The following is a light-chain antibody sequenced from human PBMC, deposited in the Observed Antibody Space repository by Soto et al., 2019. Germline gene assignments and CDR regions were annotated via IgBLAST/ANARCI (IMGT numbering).Light chain of an antibody. CDR1: SSNIGSNT. CDR3: VAWDDSLNGYVV. CDR2: SNN. Sequence: QPVLTQPPSASGTPGQRVTISCSGSSSNIGSNTVNWYQQLPGTAPKLVIYSNNQRPSGVPDRFSGSKSGTSASLAISGLQSEDEADYYCVAWDDSLNGYVVFGGWTKLTVL. V-gene: IGLV1-44*01. J-gene: IGLJ2*01.